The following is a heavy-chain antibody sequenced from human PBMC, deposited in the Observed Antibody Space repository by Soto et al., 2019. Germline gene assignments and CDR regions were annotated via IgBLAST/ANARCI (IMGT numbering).Heavy chain of an antibody. J-gene: IGHJ5*02. CDR3: AKVEVPESSSWHPFDP. Sequence: SETLSLTCTVSGESINYKNWWSWLRQPPGKRLEWIGDIYHTGRTSYNPSLMSRVTMSVDTSKNQFSLKLTSVSAADTAVYYCAKVEVPESSSWHPFDPWGQGTLVTVSS. CDR2: IYHTGRT. CDR1: GESINYKNW. D-gene: IGHD6-13*01. V-gene: IGHV4-4*02.